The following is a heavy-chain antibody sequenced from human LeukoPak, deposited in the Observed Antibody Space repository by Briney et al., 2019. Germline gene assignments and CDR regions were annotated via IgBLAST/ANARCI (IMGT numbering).Heavy chain of an antibody. V-gene: IGHV3-30*02. CDR1: GFTFSHYG. Sequence: SGGSLRLSCATSGFTFSHYGIHWVRQVPGMGLEWVAFIKYDGSKIYYAESVQGRLTISRVNSKNNVFVQMTRMRPQDTAVYYCATDGIPSATALANWGQGTLVTVSS. CDR3: ATDGIPSATALAN. J-gene: IGHJ4*02. D-gene: IGHD2/OR15-2a*01. CDR2: IKYDGSKI.